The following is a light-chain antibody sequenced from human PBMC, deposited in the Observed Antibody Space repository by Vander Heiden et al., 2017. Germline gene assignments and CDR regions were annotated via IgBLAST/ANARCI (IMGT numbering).Light chain of an antibody. J-gene: IGLJ1*01. Sequence: QSVLTQPPSLSAAPGHRVPISCTGSSSNSGAGYNVHWFQQLPGTAPKLLIYDNTNRFSGVPDRFSGSKSGTSASLAITGLQAEDEADYYCQSYDASLSGFYVFGTGTKVTV. CDR2: DNT. CDR3: QSYDASLSGFYV. CDR1: SSNSGAGYN. V-gene: IGLV1-40*01.